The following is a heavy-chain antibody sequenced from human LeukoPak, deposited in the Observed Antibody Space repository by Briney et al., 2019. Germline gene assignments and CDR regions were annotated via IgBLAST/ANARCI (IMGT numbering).Heavy chain of an antibody. Sequence: PSETLSLTCAVSGGSFSGYYWSWIRQHPGKGLEWIGYIYYSGSTYYNPSLKSRVTISVDTSKNQFSLKLSSMTAADTAVYYCARISGTTYFDYWGQGTLVTVSS. CDR2: IYYSGST. CDR1: GGSFSGYY. D-gene: IGHD4-17*01. V-gene: IGHV4-31*11. CDR3: ARISGTTYFDY. J-gene: IGHJ4*02.